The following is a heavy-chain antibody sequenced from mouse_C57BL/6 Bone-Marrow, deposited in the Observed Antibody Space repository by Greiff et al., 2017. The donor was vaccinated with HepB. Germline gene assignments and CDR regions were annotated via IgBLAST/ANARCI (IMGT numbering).Heavy chain of an antibody. CDR3: ASWGYAMDY. Sequence: QVQLQQPGAELVMPGASVKLSCKASGYTFTSYWMHWVKQRSGQGLEWIGEIDPSDSYTNYNQKFKGKSTLTVDKSSSTAYMQLSSLTSEDSAVYYCASWGYAMDYWGQGTSVTVSS. D-gene: IGHD4-1*01. CDR1: GYTFTSYW. CDR2: IDPSDSYT. J-gene: IGHJ4*01. V-gene: IGHV1-69*01.